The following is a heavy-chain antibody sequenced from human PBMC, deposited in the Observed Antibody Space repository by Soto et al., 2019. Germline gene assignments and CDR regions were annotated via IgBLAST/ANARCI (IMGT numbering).Heavy chain of an antibody. Sequence: GASVKVSCKASGGTFSSYTISWVPQAPGQGLEWMGRIIPILGIANYAQKFQGRVTITADKSTSTAYMELSSLRSEDTAVYYCARFDSYDISDVWGQGTTVTVSS. J-gene: IGHJ6*02. CDR3: ARFDSYDISDV. CDR1: GGTFSSYT. CDR2: IIPILGIA. V-gene: IGHV1-69*02. D-gene: IGHD3-9*01.